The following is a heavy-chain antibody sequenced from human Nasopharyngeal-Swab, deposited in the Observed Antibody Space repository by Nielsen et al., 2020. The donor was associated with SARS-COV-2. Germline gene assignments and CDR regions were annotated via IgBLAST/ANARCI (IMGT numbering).Heavy chain of an antibody. J-gene: IGHJ2*01. CDR3: ARDSTSTDRDWYFDL. Sequence: GESLKISCAASGFTFSSYSMNWVRQAPGKGLEWVSSISSSSYIYYADSVKGRFTISRDNAKNSLYLQMNSLRAEDTAVYYCARDSTSTDRDWYFDLWGRGTLVTVSS. CDR2: ISSSSYI. CDR1: GFTFSSYS. V-gene: IGHV3-21*01.